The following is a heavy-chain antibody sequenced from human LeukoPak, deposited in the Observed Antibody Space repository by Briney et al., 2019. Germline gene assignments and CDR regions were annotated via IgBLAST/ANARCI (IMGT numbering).Heavy chain of an antibody. Sequence: ASVKVSCKASGYTFTGHYMHWVRQAPGQGLEWMGWINPNSGGTNYAQKFQGRVTMTRDTSISTAYMELSRLRSDDTAVYYCARPLVVVAANWFDPWGQGTLVTVSS. CDR3: ARPLVVVAANWFDP. J-gene: IGHJ5*02. D-gene: IGHD2-15*01. CDR1: GYTFTGHY. V-gene: IGHV1-2*02. CDR2: INPNSGGT.